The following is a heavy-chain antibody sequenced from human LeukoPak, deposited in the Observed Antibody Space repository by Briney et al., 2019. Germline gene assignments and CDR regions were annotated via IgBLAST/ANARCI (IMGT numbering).Heavy chain of an antibody. J-gene: IGHJ4*02. V-gene: IGHV3-30*18. CDR3: VKGLVQTTMSYSVDY. D-gene: IGHD1-1*01. CDR2: ISSDGSKN. CDR1: GFTFISYG. Sequence: GGSLRLSCAASGFTFISYGMHWVRQTPGKGLEWVALISSDGSKNIYADPVKGRFTVSRDNSKNTLYLQMNSLRAEDTAVYYCVKGLVQTTMSYSVDYWGQGALVTVSS.